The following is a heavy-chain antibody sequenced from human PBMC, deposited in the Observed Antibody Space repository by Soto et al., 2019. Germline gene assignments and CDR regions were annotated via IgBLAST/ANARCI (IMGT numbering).Heavy chain of an antibody. V-gene: IGHV4-59*12. CDR1: GGSISSYY. CDR2: IYYSGST. Sequence: SETLSLTCTVSGGSISSYYWSWIRQPPGKGLEWIGYIYYSGSTNYNPSLKSRVTISVDTSKNQFSLKLSSVTAADTAVYYCARDPYGSGNHYYYGRDVGGQGTTVTVS. CDR3: ARDPYGSGNHYYYGRDV. J-gene: IGHJ6*02. D-gene: IGHD3-10*01.